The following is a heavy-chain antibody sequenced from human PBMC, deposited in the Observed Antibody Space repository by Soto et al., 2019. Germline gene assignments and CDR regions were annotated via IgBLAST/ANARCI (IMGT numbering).Heavy chain of an antibody. CDR1: GGSISSYY. V-gene: IGHV4-59*01. J-gene: IGHJ4*02. D-gene: IGHD3-22*01. CDR3: ARGWEYYYDSSGYLLGGYYFDY. Sequence: SETLSLTCTVSGGSISSYYWSWIRQPPGKGLEWIGYIYYSGSTNYNPSLKSRVTISVDTSKNQFSLKLSSVTAADTAVYYCARGWEYYYDSSGYLLGGYYFDYWGQGTLVTVS. CDR2: IYYSGST.